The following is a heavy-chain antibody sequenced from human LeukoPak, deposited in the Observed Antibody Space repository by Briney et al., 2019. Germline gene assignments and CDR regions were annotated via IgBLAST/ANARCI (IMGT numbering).Heavy chain of an antibody. V-gene: IGHV4-38-2*01. CDR3: ARGAGSSWSAWFDP. Sequence: PSETLSLTCAVAGYSISRGYYGGWIRQPPGKGLEWIWSIYHRASTYYNPSLKSRVTISVETYKNKLSLQLSSVTAADTAVYYCARGAGSSWSAWFDPWGQGTLVTVSS. D-gene: IGHD6-13*01. J-gene: IGHJ5*02. CDR1: GYSISRGYY. CDR2: IYHRAST.